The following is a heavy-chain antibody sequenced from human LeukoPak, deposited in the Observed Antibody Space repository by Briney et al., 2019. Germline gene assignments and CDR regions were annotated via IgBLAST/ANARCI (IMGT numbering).Heavy chain of an antibody. D-gene: IGHD5-12*01. J-gene: IGHJ4*02. CDR3: ARDRSGYVFDY. CDR2: IRSSSYT. Sequence: GGSLRLSCAASGFTFSSYSMNWVRQASGKGLEWVSSIRSSSYTYYADSVKGRFTISRDNAKNSLNLQMNSLRAEDTAVYYCARDRSGYVFDYWGQGTLVTVSS. V-gene: IGHV3-21*01. CDR1: GFTFSSYS.